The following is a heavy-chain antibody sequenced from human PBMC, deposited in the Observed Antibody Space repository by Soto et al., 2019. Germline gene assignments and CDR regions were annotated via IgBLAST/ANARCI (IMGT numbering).Heavy chain of an antibody. Sequence: QVQLVQSGAEVKKSGASVKVSCKASGYTFTGHYIHWVRQAPGQGPEWMGEIGPKNGDTKYAQKFQGRVTMTRDTSITTVYMELSNLSPDDTAVYYCGRGRSGKLVVFYWGQGTLVTVYS. J-gene: IGHJ4*02. CDR3: GRGRSGKLVVFY. CDR1: GYTFTGHY. V-gene: IGHV1-2*02. D-gene: IGHD3-22*01. CDR2: IGPKNGDT.